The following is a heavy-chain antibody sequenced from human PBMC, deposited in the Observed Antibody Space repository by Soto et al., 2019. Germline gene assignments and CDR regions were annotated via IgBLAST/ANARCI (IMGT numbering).Heavy chain of an antibody. CDR2: IYHSGST. CDR3: ARAISPYWYFDL. Sequence: QVQLQESGPGLVKPSGTLSLTCAVSGGSVSSSNCWSWVRQPPGKGLEWIGDIYHSGSTNYNPSLKSRXXIXVXXSNNQFSLKLSSVTAADTAVYYCARAISPYWYFDLWGRGTLVTVSS. D-gene: IGHD3-3*02. J-gene: IGHJ2*01. V-gene: IGHV4-4*02. CDR1: GGSVSSSNC.